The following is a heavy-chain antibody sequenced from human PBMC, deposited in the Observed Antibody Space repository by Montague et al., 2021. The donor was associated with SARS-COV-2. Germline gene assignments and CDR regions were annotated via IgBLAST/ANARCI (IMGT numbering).Heavy chain of an antibody. D-gene: IGHD3-10*01. CDR3: ARLSNYYGSGSYYPHNYYYYGIDV. Sequence: SETLSLTCTVSGGSISSSSYYWGWIRQPPGKGLEWIGSIYYSGSTYCNESLKSRVTISVDTSKNQFSLKLSSVTAADTAVYYCARLSNYYGSGSYYPHNYYYYGIDVWGQGTTVTVSS. J-gene: IGHJ6*02. V-gene: IGHV4-39*01. CDR1: GGSISSSSYY. CDR2: IYYSGST.